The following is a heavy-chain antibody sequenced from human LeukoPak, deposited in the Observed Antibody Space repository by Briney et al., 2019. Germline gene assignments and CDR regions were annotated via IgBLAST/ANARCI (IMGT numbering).Heavy chain of an antibody. CDR3: ARDLIIVGATTLAFDI. CDR1: GYTFTGYY. CDR2: INPNSGGT. Sequence: ASVKVSCKASGYTFTGYYMHWVRQAPGQGLEWTGWINPNSGGTNYAQKFQGRVTMTRDTSISTAYMELSRLRSDDTAVYYCARDLIIVGATTLAFDIWGQGTMVTVSS. J-gene: IGHJ3*02. D-gene: IGHD1-26*01. V-gene: IGHV1-2*02.